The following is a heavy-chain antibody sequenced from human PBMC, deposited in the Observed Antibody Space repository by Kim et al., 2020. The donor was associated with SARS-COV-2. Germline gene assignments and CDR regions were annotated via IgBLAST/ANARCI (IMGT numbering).Heavy chain of an antibody. CDR2: T. Sequence: TYYADAVKGRFTISRCNSKNTLYLQMTSLRPENTAVYYCVRLSSGWYYDYWGQGALVTVSS. D-gene: IGHD6-19*01. J-gene: IGHJ4*02. CDR3: VRLSSGWYYDY. V-gene: IGHV3-64D*06.